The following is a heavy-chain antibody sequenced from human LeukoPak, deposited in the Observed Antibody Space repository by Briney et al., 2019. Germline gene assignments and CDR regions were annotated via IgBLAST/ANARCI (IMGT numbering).Heavy chain of an antibody. CDR2: ISYDGSNK. V-gene: IGHV3-30-3*01. D-gene: IGHD4-23*01. CDR3: ARDLTYGGKRGYYFDY. J-gene: IGHJ4*02. CDR1: GFTFSSYA. Sequence: GGSLRLSCAASGFTFSSYAMHWVRQAPGKGLEWVAVISYDGSNKYYADSVKGRLTISRDNSKNTLYLQMNSLRAEDTAVYYCARDLTYGGKRGYYFDYWGQGTLVTVSS.